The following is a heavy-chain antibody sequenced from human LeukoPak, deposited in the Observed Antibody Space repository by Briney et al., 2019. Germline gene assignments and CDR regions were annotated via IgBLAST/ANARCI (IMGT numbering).Heavy chain of an antibody. D-gene: IGHD5-24*01. CDR2: INPNSGGT. Sequence: ASVKVSCKASGYTFTGYYMHWVRQAPGQGLEWMGWINPNSGGTNYAQKFQGRVTMTRDTTISTAYMELSRLRSEDTAVYYCARGAMATGVKYNWFDCWGQGTLVTVSS. CDR3: ARGAMATGVKYNWFDC. V-gene: IGHV1-2*02. CDR1: GYTFTGYY. J-gene: IGHJ5*01.